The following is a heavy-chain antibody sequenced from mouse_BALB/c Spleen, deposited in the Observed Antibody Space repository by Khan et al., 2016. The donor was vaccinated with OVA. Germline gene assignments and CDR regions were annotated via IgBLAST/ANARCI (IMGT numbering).Heavy chain of an antibody. CDR3: ARPAYDGYYDY. D-gene: IGHD2-3*01. Sequence: QVQLQQSGPELVRPGVSVKISCKGSGYTFTDYAMHWVKQSHTKSLEWIGLISTYSGNTNYNQKFKGKATMTVDKSSSTAYMDLARLTSEDSAIYYCARPAYDGYYDYWGQGTTLTVSS. CDR2: ISTYSGNT. V-gene: IGHV1S137*01. CDR1: GYTFTDYA. J-gene: IGHJ2*01.